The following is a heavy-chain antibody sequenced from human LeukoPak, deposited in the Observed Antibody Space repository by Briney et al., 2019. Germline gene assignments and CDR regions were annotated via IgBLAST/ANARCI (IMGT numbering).Heavy chain of an antibody. J-gene: IGHJ4*02. CDR3: TTDPNYYDSSGYYYYFDY. CDR2: IKSKTDGGTT. D-gene: IGHD3-22*01. CDR1: GFTFSNAW. V-gene: IGHV3-15*01. Sequence: PGGSLRLSCAASGFTFSNAWMSWVRQAPGKGLEWVGRIKSKTDGGTTDYAAPVKGRFTISRDDSKNTLYLQMNSLKTEDTAVYYCTTDPNYYDSSGYYYYFDYWGQGTLVTVSS.